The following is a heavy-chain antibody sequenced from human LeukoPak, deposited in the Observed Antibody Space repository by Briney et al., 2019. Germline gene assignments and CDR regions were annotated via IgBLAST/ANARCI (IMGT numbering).Heavy chain of an antibody. CDR3: AKDLPAAATGLHY. J-gene: IGHJ4*02. D-gene: IGHD6-13*01. CDR2: ISYDGSNK. Sequence: QPGGSLRLSCAASGFTFSSYAMHWVRQAPGKGLEWVAVISYDGSNKYYADPVKGRFTISRDNSKNTLYLQMNSLRAEDTALYYCAKDLPAAATGLHYWGQGTLVTVSS. V-gene: IGHV3-30-3*01. CDR1: GFTFSSYA.